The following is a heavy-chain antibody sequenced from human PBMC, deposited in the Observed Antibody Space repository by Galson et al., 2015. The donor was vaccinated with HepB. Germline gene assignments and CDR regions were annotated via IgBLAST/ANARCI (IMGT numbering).Heavy chain of an antibody. V-gene: IGHV3-33*01. CDR3: ARPTVTTLLDYGMDV. CDR1: GFTFSSYG. D-gene: IGHD4-17*01. CDR2: IWYDGSNK. Sequence: SLRLSCAASGFTFSSYGMHWVRQAPGKGLEWVAVIWYDGSNKYYADSVKGRFTISRDNSKNTLYLQMNSLRAEDTAVYYCARPTVTTLLDYGMDVWGQGTTVTVSS. J-gene: IGHJ6*02.